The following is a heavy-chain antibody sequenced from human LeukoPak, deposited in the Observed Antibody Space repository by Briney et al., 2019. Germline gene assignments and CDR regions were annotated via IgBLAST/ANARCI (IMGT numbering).Heavy chain of an antibody. CDR1: GFTFSSYW. CDR3: AREYYDSSGSPYFDY. V-gene: IGHV3-74*01. CDR2: INSDGSST. J-gene: IGHJ4*02. Sequence: GGSLRLSCAASGFTFSSYWMHWVRQAPGKGLVWVSRINSDGSSTTYGDSVKGRFAISRDNAKNTLYMYIHSLRAEDTAVYYCAREYYDSSGSPYFDYWGQGTLVTVSS. D-gene: IGHD3-22*01.